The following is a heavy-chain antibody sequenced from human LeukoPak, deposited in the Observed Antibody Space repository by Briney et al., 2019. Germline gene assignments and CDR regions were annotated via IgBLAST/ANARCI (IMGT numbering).Heavy chain of an antibody. CDR1: GFTFSSYS. D-gene: IGHD3-22*01. Sequence: GGSLRLSCAASGFTFSSYSMNWVRQAPGKGLEWVSSISSSSSYVYYADSVKGRLTISRDNAKNSLYLQMNSLRAEDTAVYYCASYDSSGYYQEYFQHWGQGTLVTVSS. CDR2: ISSSSSYV. V-gene: IGHV3-21*01. J-gene: IGHJ1*01. CDR3: ASYDSSGYYQEYFQH.